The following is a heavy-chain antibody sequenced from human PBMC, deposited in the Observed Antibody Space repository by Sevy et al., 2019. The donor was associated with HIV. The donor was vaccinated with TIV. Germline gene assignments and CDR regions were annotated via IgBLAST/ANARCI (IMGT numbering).Heavy chain of an antibody. Sequence: GGSLRLSCTASGFTFGDYAMSWFRQAPGKGLEWVGFTRSKAYGGTTEYAASVKGRFTISRDDSKSIAYLQMNSLKTEDTAVYYCTRGRSPYSSSWYGRGFDYWGQGTLVTVSS. D-gene: IGHD6-13*01. CDR2: TRSKAYGGTT. CDR1: GFTFGDYA. V-gene: IGHV3-49*03. J-gene: IGHJ4*02. CDR3: TRGRSPYSSSWYGRGFDY.